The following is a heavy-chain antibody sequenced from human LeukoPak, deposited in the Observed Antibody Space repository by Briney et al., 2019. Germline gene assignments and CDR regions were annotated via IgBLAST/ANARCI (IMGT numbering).Heavy chain of an antibody. D-gene: IGHD6-13*01. V-gene: IGHV3-30*04. CDR1: GFTFSSYT. CDR3: ARPRIALAATSYFDY. Sequence: GGSLRLSCAASGFTFSSYTMHWVRQAPGKGLEWVTFISYDGTNRYYADSVKGRFTISRDNSKNTLSLQMNSLREEDTAIYYCARPRIALAATSYFDYWGQGTLVTVSS. CDR2: ISYDGTNR. J-gene: IGHJ4*02.